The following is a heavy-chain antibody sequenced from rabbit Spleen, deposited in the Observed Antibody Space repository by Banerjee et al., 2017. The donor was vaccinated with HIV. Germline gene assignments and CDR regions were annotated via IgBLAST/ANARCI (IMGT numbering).Heavy chain of an antibody. CDR2: INMVTGKS. D-gene: IGHD3-1*01. CDR1: GVSFSGNSY. J-gene: IGHJ4*01. Sequence: QSLEESGGDLVKPGASLTLTCRASGVSFSGNSYMCWVRQAPGKGLKWIACINMVTGKSVYASWAKGRFIVSRASSTTATLQVTSLTAADTATYFCAKDLPGAIGWNFDLWGQGTLVTVS. V-gene: IGHV1S40*01. CDR3: AKDLPGAIGWNFDL.